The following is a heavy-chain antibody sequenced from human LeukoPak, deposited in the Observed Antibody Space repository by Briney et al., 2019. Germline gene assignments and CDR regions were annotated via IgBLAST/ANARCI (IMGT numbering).Heavy chain of an antibody. D-gene: IGHD6-13*01. V-gene: IGHV3-48*03. CDR3: ARVTGYRIEDYFDY. CDR2: ISSSGSTI. CDR1: GFTFSSYE. Sequence: GGSLRLSCAASGFTFSSYEMNWVRQAPGKGLEWVSYISSSGSTIYYADSVKGRFTISRDNAKSSLYLQMNSLRAEDTAVYYCARVTGYRIEDYFDYWGQGTLVTASS. J-gene: IGHJ4*02.